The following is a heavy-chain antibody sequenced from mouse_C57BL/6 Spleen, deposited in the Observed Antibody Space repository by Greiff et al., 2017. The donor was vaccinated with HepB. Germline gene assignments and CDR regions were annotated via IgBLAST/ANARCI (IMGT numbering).Heavy chain of an antibody. CDR2: IWRGGST. V-gene: IGHV2-5*01. CDR1: GFSLTSYG. CDR3: AKYSITPVVNWYFDV. D-gene: IGHD1-1*01. J-gene: IGHJ1*03. Sequence: QVQLQQSGPGLVQPSQSLSITCTVSGFSLTSYGVHWVRQSPGKGLEWLGVIWRGGSTDYNAAFMSRLSITKDNSKSQVFFKMNSLQADDTAIYYCAKYSITPVVNWYFDVWGTGTTVTVSS.